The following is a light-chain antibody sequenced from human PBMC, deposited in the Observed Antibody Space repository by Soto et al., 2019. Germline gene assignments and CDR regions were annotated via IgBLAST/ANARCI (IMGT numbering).Light chain of an antibody. Sequence: SALTQPASVSGSPGQSITISCTGTSSDVGSYNLVSWYQQHPGKAPKLMIYEGSKRPSGVSNRFSGSKSGNTASLTISRLQAEDEADYYCCSYAGSSTYVFGTGTKVTVL. J-gene: IGLJ1*01. CDR1: SSDVGSYNL. CDR2: EGS. CDR3: CSYAGSSTYV. V-gene: IGLV2-23*01.